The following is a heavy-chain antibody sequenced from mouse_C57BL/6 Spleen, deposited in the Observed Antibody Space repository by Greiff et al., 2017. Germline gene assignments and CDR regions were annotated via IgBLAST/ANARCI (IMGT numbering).Heavy chain of an antibody. CDR2: ISSGSSTI. V-gene: IGHV5-17*01. J-gene: IGHJ3*01. CDR1: GFTFSDSG. D-gene: IGHD2-2*01. Sequence: EVQLVESGGGLVKPGASLKLSCAASGFTFSDSGMHWVRQAPEKGLEWVEYISSGSSTINYADTVKGRFTIARDNAKNTLFLHMTSLRSEETAMYYCARPGYDAGFADWGQGTLVTVSA. CDR3: ARPGYDAGFAD.